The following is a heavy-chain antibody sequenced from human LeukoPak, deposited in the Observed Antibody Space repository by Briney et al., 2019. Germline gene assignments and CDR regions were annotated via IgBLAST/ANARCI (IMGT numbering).Heavy chain of an antibody. CDR3: ARKAPYYYDTSGYSLEDDH. CDR1: GFSFSSYG. V-gene: IGHV3-30*03. D-gene: IGHD3-22*01. CDR2: ISYDGSNK. Sequence: PGGSLRLSCAASGFSFSSYGMHWVRQAPGKGLEWVAAISYDGSNKYHSDSLTGRFTISRDNSKNTLYLQMNSLRPEDTAVYYCARKAPYYYDTSGYSLEDDHWGQGTLVTVSS. J-gene: IGHJ4*02.